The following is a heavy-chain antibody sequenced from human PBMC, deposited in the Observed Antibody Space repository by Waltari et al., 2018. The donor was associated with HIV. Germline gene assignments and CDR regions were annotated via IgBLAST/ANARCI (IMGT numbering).Heavy chain of an antibody. J-gene: IGHJ3*02. CDR1: GYNFTDYY. V-gene: IGHV1-2*02. CDR3: ARQMTFYDALDI. Sequence: QVQLVQSGAEVRKPGASVKVSCKTSGYNFTDYYIHWVRQAPGQGPEWMGWIYPNSGDTHFAEKFQGRVTLTRDTSIRTAYVEVSNLRSDDTAVYYCARQMTFYDALDIWGQGTMVSVSS. CDR2: IYPNSGDT.